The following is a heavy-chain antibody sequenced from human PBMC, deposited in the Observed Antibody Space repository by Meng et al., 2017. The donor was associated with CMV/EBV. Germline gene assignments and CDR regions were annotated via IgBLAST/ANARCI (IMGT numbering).Heavy chain of an antibody. CDR2: IYWDDDK. V-gene: IGHV2-5*02. CDR1: GFSLSTSGVG. D-gene: IGHD3-10*01. Sequence: QLTLKESRPTLVKPPQTLTLTCTFSGFSLSTSGVGVGWIRQPPGKALEWLALIYWDDDKRYSPSLKSRLTITKDTSKNQVVLTMTNMDPVDTATYYCAHRLYGSGSYYPYYFDYWGQGTLVTVSS. CDR3: AHRLYGSGSYYPYYFDY. J-gene: IGHJ4*02.